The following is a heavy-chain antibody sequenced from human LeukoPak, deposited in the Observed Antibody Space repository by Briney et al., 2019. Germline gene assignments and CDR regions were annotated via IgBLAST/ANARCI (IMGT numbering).Heavy chain of an antibody. CDR2: INWNGGST. Sequence: GGSLRLSCAASGFTFDDYGMSWVRHAPGKGLEWVSGINWNGGSTGYADSVKGRFTISRDNAKNSLYLQMNSLRAEDTALYYCARVSSWFGKGYMDVWGKGTTVTVSS. J-gene: IGHJ6*03. D-gene: IGHD3-10*01. CDR1: GFTFDDYG. V-gene: IGHV3-20*04. CDR3: ARVSSWFGKGYMDV.